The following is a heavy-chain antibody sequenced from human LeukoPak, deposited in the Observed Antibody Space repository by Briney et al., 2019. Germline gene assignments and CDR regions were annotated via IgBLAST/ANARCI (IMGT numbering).Heavy chain of an antibody. CDR1: GGSISSYY. D-gene: IGHD6-13*01. CDR2: IYYSGST. J-gene: IGHJ4*02. CDR3: ASGGRAAGTDY. Sequence: SETLSLTWTVSGGSISSYYWSWIRQPPGKGLEWIGYIYYSGSTNYNPSLKSRVTISVDTSKNQFSLKLSSVTAADTAVYYCASGGRAAGTDYWGQGTLVTVSS. V-gene: IGHV4-59*01.